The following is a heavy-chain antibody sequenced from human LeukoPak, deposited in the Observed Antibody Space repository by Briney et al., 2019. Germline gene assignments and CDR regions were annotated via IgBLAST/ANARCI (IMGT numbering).Heavy chain of an antibody. CDR2: IYFSGTT. Sequence: SETLSLTCTVSGGFMYTYYWTWIRQPPGKGLEWIGYIYFSGTTNYNPSLRSRVTFSVDLSKSQFSLKLTSVTAADTAVYYCARRRRDDAFDIWGQGTMVTVSS. J-gene: IGHJ3*02. D-gene: IGHD6-25*01. CDR1: GGFMYTYY. CDR3: ARRRRDDAFDI. V-gene: IGHV4-59*08.